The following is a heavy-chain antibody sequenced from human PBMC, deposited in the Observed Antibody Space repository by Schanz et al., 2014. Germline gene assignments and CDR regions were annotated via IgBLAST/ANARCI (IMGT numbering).Heavy chain of an antibody. Sequence: EVQLLESGGGLVQPGGSLRLSCAASGFTFSSYSMNWVRQAPGKGLEWVSYISSSSSTRYYADSVKGRFTISRDNAKNSLFLQMNSLRAEDTAVYFCVSQTGSPNYWGQGTLVTVSS. D-gene: IGHD6-13*01. CDR1: GFTFSSYS. V-gene: IGHV3-48*01. CDR3: VSQTGSPNY. J-gene: IGHJ4*02. CDR2: ISSSSSTR.